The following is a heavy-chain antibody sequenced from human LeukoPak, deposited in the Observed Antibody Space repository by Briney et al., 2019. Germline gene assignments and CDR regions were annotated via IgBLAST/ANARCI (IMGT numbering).Heavy chain of an antibody. J-gene: IGHJ6*03. CDR3: ARATSPYYYYYMDV. Sequence: AGSLTLSCAASGFTFSSYGMHWVRQAPGKGLEWVAVICYDGSNKYYADSVTGRFTISRDNSKNTLFLQMNSLRAEDTAVYYCARATSPYYYYYMDVWGKGTTVTVSS. CDR1: GFTFSSYG. V-gene: IGHV3-33*01. CDR2: ICYDGSNK. D-gene: IGHD1-14*01.